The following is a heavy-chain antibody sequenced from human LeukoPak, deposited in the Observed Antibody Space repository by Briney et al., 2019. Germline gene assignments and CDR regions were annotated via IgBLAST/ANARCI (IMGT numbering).Heavy chain of an antibody. CDR2: IRSKTDGGTT. Sequence: GGSLTLSCAGSGFTFSHALWCWLRQAPGKGLEWVGLIRSKTDGGTTDHAASVKGRFTISRDDSKNTLYLQMNSLKTEDTAVYYCTRGLSGHWGQGTLVTVSS. J-gene: IGHJ4*02. V-gene: IGHV3-15*01. CDR1: GFTFSHAL. D-gene: IGHD2/OR15-2a*01. CDR3: TRGLSGH.